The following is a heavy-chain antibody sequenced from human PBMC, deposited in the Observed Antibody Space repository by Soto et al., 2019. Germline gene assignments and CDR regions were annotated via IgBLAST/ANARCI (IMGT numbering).Heavy chain of an antibody. D-gene: IGHD2-21*02. CDR2: MYKTGST. V-gene: IGHV4-59*01. CDR1: GGSISGYY. J-gene: IGHJ6*02. CDR3: ARDLWGYCGTDCYPLDV. Sequence: QVQLQESGPGLVKPSETLSLTCTVSGGSISGYYWSWIRQPPGKGLEWIGYMYKTGSTVYNPPFKSRVTLSVDTSKNQFSLKLNSVTAADTAVYYCARDLWGYCGTDCYPLDVWGQGTTVTVSS.